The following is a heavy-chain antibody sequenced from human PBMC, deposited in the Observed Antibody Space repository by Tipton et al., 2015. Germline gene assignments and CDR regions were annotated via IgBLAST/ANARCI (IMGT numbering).Heavy chain of an antibody. CDR2: IKPDGSES. J-gene: IGHJ4*02. Sequence: SLRLSCAASGFTFNNYWMTWVRQAPGKGLEWVANIKPDGSESYYLDSVKGRFTFSRDNAKNSLFLQMNSLRVEDTVVYYCARSGGYGWDYWGQGALVTVSS. CDR3: ARSGGYGWDY. D-gene: IGHD5-12*01. CDR1: GFTFNNYW. V-gene: IGHV3-7*01.